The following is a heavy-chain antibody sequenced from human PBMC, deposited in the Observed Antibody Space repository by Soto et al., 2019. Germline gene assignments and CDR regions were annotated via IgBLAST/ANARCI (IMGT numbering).Heavy chain of an antibody. V-gene: IGHV3-15*01. J-gene: IGHJ5*02. CDR2: ITSKTDGGTT. CDR3: XXXXXXXXXXXXXXNWSDP. Sequence: GRITSKTDGGTTDYAAPVKGRFTISRDDSKNTLYLQMNSLKTEDTAVXXXXXXXXXXXXXXXXXNWSDPWGQGTLVTVSS.